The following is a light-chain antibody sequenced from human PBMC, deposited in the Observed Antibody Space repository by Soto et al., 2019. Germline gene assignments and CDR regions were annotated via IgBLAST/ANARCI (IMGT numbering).Light chain of an antibody. CDR3: QQYGGSPRT. CDR2: GAS. Sequence: EIVLTQSPGTLSLSPGEGATLSCRASQSINSFLAWYQQRRGQAPRLLIHGASNMATGIPDRFRGSGSGPDFTPAISRLEPEDFAVYYCQQYGGSPRTFGKGTKVEVK. CDR1: QSINSF. V-gene: IGKV3-20*01. J-gene: IGKJ1*01.